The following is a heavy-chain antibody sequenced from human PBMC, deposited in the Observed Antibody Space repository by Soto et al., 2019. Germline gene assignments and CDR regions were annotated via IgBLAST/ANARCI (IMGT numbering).Heavy chain of an antibody. Sequence: EVQLVESGGGLVQPGGSLRLSCAASGFTFSSYWMSWVRQAPGKGLEWVANIKQDGSEKYYVDSVKGRFTISRDNAKNSLYLQMNRLRAEDTAVYYCARGRGDWKARFEDYWGQGTLVTVSS. J-gene: IGHJ4*02. CDR2: IKQDGSEK. CDR3: ARGRGDWKARFEDY. D-gene: IGHD1-1*01. CDR1: GFTFSSYW. V-gene: IGHV3-7*03.